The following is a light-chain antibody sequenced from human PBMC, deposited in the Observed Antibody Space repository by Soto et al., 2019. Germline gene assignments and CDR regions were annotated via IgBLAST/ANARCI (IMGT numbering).Light chain of an antibody. CDR1: QSVSSSY. V-gene: IGKV3-20*01. Sequence: IVLTHSPGTLPLSRGERATLSCRASQSVSSSYLAWYQQKPGQAPRLLIYGASSRATGIPDRFSGSGSGTDFTLTISRLEPEDFAVYYCQQYGSSPWTFGQGTKVDIK. CDR3: QQYGSSPWT. CDR2: GAS. J-gene: IGKJ1*01.